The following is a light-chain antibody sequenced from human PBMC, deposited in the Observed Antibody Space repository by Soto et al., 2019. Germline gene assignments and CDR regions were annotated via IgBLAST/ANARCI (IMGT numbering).Light chain of an antibody. CDR2: AAS. Sequence: IQVSKSVAAVSGTVGDRVTITCRASQSISSYLNWYQQKPGKAPKLLIYAASSLQSGVPSRFSGSGSGTDFTLTISSLQPEDFATYYCQQSYTTPLLTFCGGTKLAI. J-gene: IGKJ4*01. V-gene: IGKV1-39*01. CDR3: QQSYTTPLLT. CDR1: QSISSY.